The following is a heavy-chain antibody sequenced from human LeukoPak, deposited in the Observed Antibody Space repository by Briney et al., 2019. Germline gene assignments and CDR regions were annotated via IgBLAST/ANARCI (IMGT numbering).Heavy chain of an antibody. D-gene: IGHD3-22*01. Sequence: ASVTVSCKASGYTFTAYYMHWVRQAPGQGLEWMGIINPNDGSTNYAQRFQGRVTMTRDRSTSTVYMELSSLRSEDTAVYYYARGTQIDSSVYYAGHFDYWGQGTLVTVSS. J-gene: IGHJ4*02. CDR2: INPNDGST. CDR3: ARGTQIDSSVYYAGHFDY. V-gene: IGHV1-46*01. CDR1: GYTFTAYY.